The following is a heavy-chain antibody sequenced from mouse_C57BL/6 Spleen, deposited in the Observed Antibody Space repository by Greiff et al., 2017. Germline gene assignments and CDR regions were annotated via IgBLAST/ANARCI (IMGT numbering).Heavy chain of an antibody. D-gene: IGHD1-1*01. Sequence: EVMLVESGGGLVKPGGSLKLSCAASGFTFSSYAMSWVRQTPEKRLEWVATISDGGSYTYYPDNVKGRFTISRDNAKNNLYLQMSHLKSEDTAMYYCAGDWLITTVPLCAMDYWGQGTSVTVSS. CDR2: ISDGGSYT. V-gene: IGHV5-4*01. CDR1: GFTFSSYA. J-gene: IGHJ4*01. CDR3: AGDWLITTVPLCAMDY.